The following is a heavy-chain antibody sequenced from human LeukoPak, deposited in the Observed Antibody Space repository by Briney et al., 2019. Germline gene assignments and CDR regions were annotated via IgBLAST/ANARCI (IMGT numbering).Heavy chain of an antibody. CDR3: ARVRSGYSDRVYYYGMDV. Sequence: SETLSLTCTVSGGSISSYYWSWIRQPAGKGLEWIGRIYTSGSTNYNPSLKSRVTMSVDTSKNQFSLKLSSVTAADTAVHYCARVRSGYSDRVYYYGMDVWGQGTTVTVSS. V-gene: IGHV4-4*07. J-gene: IGHJ6*02. CDR1: GGSISSYY. CDR2: IYTSGST. D-gene: IGHD3-3*01.